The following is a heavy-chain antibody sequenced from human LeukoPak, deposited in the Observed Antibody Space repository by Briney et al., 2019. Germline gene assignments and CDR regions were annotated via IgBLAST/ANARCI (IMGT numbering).Heavy chain of an antibody. V-gene: IGHV3-33*01. CDR3: ARGGTFGVDRSDY. CDR1: GFTFSNYG. CDR2: LGYDGTNI. Sequence: PGRSLRLSCAASGFTFSNYGMRSVRQAPGKGLEWVAVLGYDGTNIYYGDSVKGRFTVSRDNAENSLYLQMNSLRPEDTAVYYCARGGTFGVDRSDYWGQGTLVTVSS. D-gene: IGHD3-3*01. J-gene: IGHJ4*02.